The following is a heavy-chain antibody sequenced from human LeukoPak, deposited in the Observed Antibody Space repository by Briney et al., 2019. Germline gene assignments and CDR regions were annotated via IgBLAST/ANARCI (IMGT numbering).Heavy chain of an antibody. V-gene: IGHV4-39*01. CDR2: IYYSGST. CDR3: ARLAVDYYDSSGKNWFDP. D-gene: IGHD3-22*01. Sequence: PSETLSLTCTVSGGSISSSSYYWGWIRQPPGKGLEWIGSIYYSGSTYYNPSLKSRVTISVDTSKNQFPLKLSSVTAADTAVYYCARLAVDYYDSSGKNWFDPWGQGTLVTVSS. J-gene: IGHJ5*02. CDR1: GGSISSSSYY.